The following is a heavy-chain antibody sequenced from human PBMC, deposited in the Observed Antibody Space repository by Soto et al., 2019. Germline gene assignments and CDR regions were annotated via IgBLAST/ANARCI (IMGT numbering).Heavy chain of an antibody. CDR3: ARAYEPGISAAANWFDP. CDR2: IYTSGSS. D-gene: IGHD6-13*01. J-gene: IGHJ5*02. Sequence: SETLSLTCTVSGDSISTYYWSWIRQPAGKGLEWIGRIYTSGSSNYNPSLKSRVTMSVDTSKNQFSLKLSSVTAADTAVYYCARAYEPGISAAANWFDPWGQGTLVTVSS. CDR1: GDSISTYY. V-gene: IGHV4-4*07.